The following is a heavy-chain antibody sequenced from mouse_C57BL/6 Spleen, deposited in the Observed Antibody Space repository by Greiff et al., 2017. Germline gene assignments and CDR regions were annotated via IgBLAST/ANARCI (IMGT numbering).Heavy chain of an antibody. V-gene: IGHV1-81*01. CDR2: IYPRSGNT. J-gene: IGHJ3*01. Sequence: QVQLKESGAELARPGASVKLSCKASGYTFTSSGISWVKQRTGQGLEWIGEIYPRSGNTYYNEKFKGKATLTADKSSSTAYMELRSLTSEDSAVYFCAPYGYQFAYWGQGTLVTVSA. CDR1: GYTFTSSG. CDR3: APYGYQFAY. D-gene: IGHD2-2*01.